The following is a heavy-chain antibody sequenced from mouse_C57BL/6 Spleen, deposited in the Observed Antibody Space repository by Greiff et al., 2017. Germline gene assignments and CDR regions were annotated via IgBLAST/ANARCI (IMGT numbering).Heavy chain of an antibody. CDR3: ARSLGSSPYYYAMDY. CDR2: IYWDDDK. CDR1: GFSLSTSGMG. D-gene: IGHD1-1*01. J-gene: IGHJ4*01. V-gene: IGHV8-12*01. Sequence: QVQLKESGPGILQSSQTLSLTCSFSGFSLSTSGMGVSWLRQPSGKGLEWLAHIYWDDDKRYNPSLKSRLTISKDTSRNQVFLKITSVDTADTATYYCARSLGSSPYYYAMDYWGQGTSVTVSS.